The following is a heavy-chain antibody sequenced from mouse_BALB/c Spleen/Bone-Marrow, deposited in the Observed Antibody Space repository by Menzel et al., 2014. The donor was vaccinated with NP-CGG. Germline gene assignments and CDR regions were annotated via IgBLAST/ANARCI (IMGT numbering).Heavy chain of an antibody. CDR2: INPSNGGT. CDR1: GHTFTIYY. D-gene: IGHD3-2*01. Sequence: VNLMESGAELVKPGASVKLSCKASGHTFTIYYMLWVKQGPGQGLEWIGAINPSNGGTNYNEKFKSKATLTVDKSSSTAYMQLSSLTSEDSAVYYCTRNGTDSSGYPAWFAYWGQGTLVTVSA. J-gene: IGHJ3*01. CDR3: TRNGTDSSGYPAWFAY. V-gene: IGHV1S81*02.